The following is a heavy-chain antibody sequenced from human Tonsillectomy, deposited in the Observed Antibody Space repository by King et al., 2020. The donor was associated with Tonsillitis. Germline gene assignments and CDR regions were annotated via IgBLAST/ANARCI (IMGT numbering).Heavy chain of an antibody. Sequence: GQLVQSGGGLVRPGGSLGPSFAALGFTAVNTNLAGVARPPGRGLGGVSFINSGGGTFYVDSVKDRFTISRDNSKNTLYLQMSSLRAEDTAVYYCARENTYYSSFDSWGQGTLVTVSS. D-gene: IGHD4-11*01. J-gene: IGHJ4*02. CDR3: ARENTYYSSFDS. V-gene: IGHV3-66*01. CDR2: INSGGGT. CDR1: GFTAVNTN.